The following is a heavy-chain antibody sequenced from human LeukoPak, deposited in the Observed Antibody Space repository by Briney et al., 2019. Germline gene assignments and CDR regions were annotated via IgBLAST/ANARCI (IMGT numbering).Heavy chain of an antibody. V-gene: IGHV3-23*01. CDR1: GFTFSSYA. Sequence: GGSLRLSCAASGFTFSSYAMSWVRQAPGKGLGWVSAISGSGGSTYYADSVKGRFTISRDNSKNTLYLQMNSLRAEDTAVYYCAKDQWLVLYAFDIWGQGTMVTVSS. D-gene: IGHD6-19*01. J-gene: IGHJ3*02. CDR2: ISGSGGST. CDR3: AKDQWLVLYAFDI.